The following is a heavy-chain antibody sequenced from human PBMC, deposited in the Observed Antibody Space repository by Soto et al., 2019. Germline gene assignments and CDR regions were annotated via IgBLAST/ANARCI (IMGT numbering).Heavy chain of an antibody. CDR3: ARGGSSDWQVAFDF. D-gene: IGHD6-19*01. V-gene: IGHV4-34*01. Sequence: QLHQQQWGAGLLKPSETLSLTYAVYGGSFSGYFWNWIRQSPGKGLEWIGKVNHNGRNNYNPSLKSRVTISLDMSKNQISLKLTSVTAADTAVYYCARGGSSDWQVAFDFWGQGTMVTFSS. J-gene: IGHJ3*01. CDR2: VNHNGRN. CDR1: GGSFSGYF.